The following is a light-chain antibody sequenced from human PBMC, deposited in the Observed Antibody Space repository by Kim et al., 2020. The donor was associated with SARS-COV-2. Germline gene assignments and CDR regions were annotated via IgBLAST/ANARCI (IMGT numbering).Light chain of an antibody. CDR2: GNN. CDR3: AAWDDSLNGYV. CDR1: SSNIGSNT. Sequence: GQRVTISCSGSSSNIGSNTVNWYQQRPGTAPKLLIYGNNQRPSGVPDRFSGSKSGTSASLAISGLQSEDEADYYCAAWDDSLNGYVFGTGTKVTVL. V-gene: IGLV1-44*01. J-gene: IGLJ1*01.